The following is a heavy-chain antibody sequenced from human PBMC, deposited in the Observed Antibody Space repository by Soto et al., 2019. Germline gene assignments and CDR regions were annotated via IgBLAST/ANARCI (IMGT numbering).Heavy chain of an antibody. CDR3: AGLYYYDSSGYPAQY. Sequence: PGGSLRLSCAASGFTFSSYGMHWVRQAPGKGLEWVAVIWYDGSNKYYADSVKGRFTISRDNSKNTLYLQMNSLRAEDTAVYYCAGLYYYDSSGYPAQYWGQGTLVTVSS. D-gene: IGHD3-22*01. V-gene: IGHV3-33*01. CDR2: IWYDGSNK. CDR1: GFTFSSYG. J-gene: IGHJ4*02.